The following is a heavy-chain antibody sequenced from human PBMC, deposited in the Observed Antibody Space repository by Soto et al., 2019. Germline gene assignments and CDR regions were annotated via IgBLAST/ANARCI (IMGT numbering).Heavy chain of an antibody. J-gene: IGHJ4*02. Sequence: QVQLQQWGAGLLKPSETLSLTCAVYGGSFSGYYWSWIRQPPGKGLEWIGEINHSGSTNYNPSLKSRVTISADTSKNQFSLRLSSVTAADTGVYYCATMGREYTYGHSDSWGQGTLVAVSS. CDR1: GGSFSGYY. CDR2: INHSGST. CDR3: ATMGREYTYGHSDS. V-gene: IGHV4-34*01. D-gene: IGHD5-18*01.